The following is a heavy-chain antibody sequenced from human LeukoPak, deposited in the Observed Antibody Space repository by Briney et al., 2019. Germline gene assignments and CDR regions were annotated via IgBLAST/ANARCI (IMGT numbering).Heavy chain of an antibody. CDR1: GYTFTGYY. J-gene: IGHJ4*02. D-gene: IGHD3-10*01. CDR2: INPNSGGT. CDR3: ARGSLSYYYGSGRIIDY. V-gene: IGHV1-2*02. Sequence: ASVKVPCKASGYTFTGYYMHWVRQAPGQGLEWMGWINPNSGGTNYAQKFQGRVTMTRDTSISTAYMELSRLRSDDTAVYYCARGSLSYYYGSGRIIDYWGQGTLVTVSS.